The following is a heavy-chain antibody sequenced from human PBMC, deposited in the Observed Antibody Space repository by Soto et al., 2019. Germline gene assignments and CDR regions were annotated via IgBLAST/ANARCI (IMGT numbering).Heavy chain of an antibody. V-gene: IGHV5-51*01. J-gene: IGHJ6*02. CDR1: GYNFTSYW. CDR2: IYPGDSDT. D-gene: IGHD3-10*01. Sequence: GESLKISCKGSGYNFTSYWIGWVRQMPGKGLGCMGIIYPGDSDTRYSPSFQGQVTISADKSISTAYLQWSSLKASDTAMYYCAGGGVRGVITRTRDYYGMDVWGQGTTVTV. CDR3: AGGGVRGVITRTRDYYGMDV.